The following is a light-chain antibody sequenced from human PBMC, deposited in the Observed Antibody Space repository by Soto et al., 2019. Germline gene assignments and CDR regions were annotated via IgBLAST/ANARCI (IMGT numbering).Light chain of an antibody. Sequence: QSALTQPPSVSGSPGQSVTISCTGTSSDVDSYNRVSWYQQHPGTAPKLMIYGVSKRPSGVPDRFSGSKSGNTASLTISGLQAEDEANYYCCSYVGSRDVFGPGTQLTVL. CDR3: CSYVGSRDV. CDR2: GVS. CDR1: SSDVDSYNR. V-gene: IGLV2-11*01. J-gene: IGLJ1*01.